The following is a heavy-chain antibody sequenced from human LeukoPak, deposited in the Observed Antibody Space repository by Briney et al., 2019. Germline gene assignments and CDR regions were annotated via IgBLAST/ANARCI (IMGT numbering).Heavy chain of an antibody. Sequence: GGSLRLSCAASGFTFSSYGMHWVRQAPGKGLEWVAVIWYDGSNKYYADSVKGRFTISRDNSKNTLYLQMNSLRAEDTAVYYCARDQWLDYYYGMDVWGQGTTVNVSS. CDR1: GFTFSSYG. V-gene: IGHV3-33*01. CDR3: ARDQWLDYYYGMDV. CDR2: IWYDGSNK. J-gene: IGHJ6*02. D-gene: IGHD6-19*01.